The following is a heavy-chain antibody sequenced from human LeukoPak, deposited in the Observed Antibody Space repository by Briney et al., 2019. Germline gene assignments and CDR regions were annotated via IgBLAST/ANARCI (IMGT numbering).Heavy chain of an antibody. D-gene: IGHD6-6*01. Sequence: GGSLRLSCAASGFTFSDYYMSWIRQAPGKGLEWVSYISSSGSTIYYADSVKGRFTISRDNAKSSLYLQMNSLRAEDTAVYYCARAKFGSSIYFDYWGQETLATVSS. CDR3: ARAKFGSSIYFDY. V-gene: IGHV3-11*04. CDR1: GFTFSDYY. J-gene: IGHJ4*02. CDR2: ISSSGSTI.